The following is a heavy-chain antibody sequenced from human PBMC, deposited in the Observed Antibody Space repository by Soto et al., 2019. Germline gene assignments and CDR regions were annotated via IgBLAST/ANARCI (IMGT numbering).Heavy chain of an antibody. CDR1: GGSISSYY. CDR3: ARHESSGWYYFDY. V-gene: IGHV4-59*08. Sequence: QVQLQESGPGLVKPSETLSLTCTVSGGSISSYYWSWIRQPPGKGLEWIGYIYNSGSTNYNPSLKSRVTISVDMSKNQFSLKLNSVTAADMAVYYCARHESSGWYYFDYWGQGTLVTVSS. J-gene: IGHJ4*02. CDR2: IYNSGST. D-gene: IGHD6-19*01.